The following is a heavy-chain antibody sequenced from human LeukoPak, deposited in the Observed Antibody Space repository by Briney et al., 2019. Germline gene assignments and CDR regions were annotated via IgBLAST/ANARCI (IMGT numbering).Heavy chain of an antibody. J-gene: IGHJ3*02. Sequence: ASVKVSCKVSGYTLTELSMHWVRQAPGKGLEWMGGFDPEDGETIYAQKFQGRVTMTEDTSTDTAYMELSSLRSDDTAVYYCVRDSGLTMGFEIWGQGTMVTVSS. CDR2: FDPEDGET. D-gene: IGHD3-10*01. CDR1: GYTLTELS. CDR3: VRDSGLTMGFEI. V-gene: IGHV1-24*01.